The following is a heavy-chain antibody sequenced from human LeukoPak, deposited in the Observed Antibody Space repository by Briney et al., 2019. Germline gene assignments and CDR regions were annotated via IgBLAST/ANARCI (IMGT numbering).Heavy chain of an antibody. CDR1: GFTFSSYA. CDR2: ISSNGGST. V-gene: IGHV3-64*01. J-gene: IGHJ4*02. CDR3: ARGGLLWFGELSGY. D-gene: IGHD3-10*01. Sequence: GGSLRLSWAASGFTFSSYAMHWVRQAPGKGLEYVSVISSNGGSTYYANSVKGRFTISRDNSKNTLYLQMGSLRAEDMAVYYCARGGLLWFGELSGYWGQGTLVTVSS.